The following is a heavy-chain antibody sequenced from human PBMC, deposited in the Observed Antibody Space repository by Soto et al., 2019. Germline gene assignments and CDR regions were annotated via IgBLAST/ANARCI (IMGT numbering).Heavy chain of an antibody. D-gene: IGHD2-2*01. J-gene: IGHJ4*02. Sequence: KSSETLSLTCTVSGGSVSSSSYYWGWVRQPPGKGLEWIGSIYYSGSTYYNPSLKSRVTISVDTSKNQFSLKLSSVTAADTAVYYCARYQSYVNFDYWGQGTLVTVSS. CDR2: IYYSGST. V-gene: IGHV4-39*07. CDR1: GGSVSSSSYY. CDR3: ARYQSYVNFDY.